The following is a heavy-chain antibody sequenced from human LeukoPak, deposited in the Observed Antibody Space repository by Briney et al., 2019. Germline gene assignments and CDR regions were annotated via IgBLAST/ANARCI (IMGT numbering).Heavy chain of an antibody. CDR3: AKDRGAVASSY. D-gene: IGHD6-19*01. Sequence: PGGSLRLSCAASGFTFSNYAMSWVRRAPGKGLEWVSAISGSGGSTYYADSVKGRFTISRYNSKNTLYLQMNSLRAEDTAVYYCAKDRGAVASSYWGQGTLVTVSS. CDR1: GFTFSNYA. V-gene: IGHV3-23*01. J-gene: IGHJ4*02. CDR2: ISGSGGST.